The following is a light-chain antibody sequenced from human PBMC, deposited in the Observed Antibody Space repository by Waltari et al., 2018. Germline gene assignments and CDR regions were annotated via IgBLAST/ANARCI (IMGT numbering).Light chain of an antibody. V-gene: IGLV3-1*01. CDR1: KSGDKF. CDR2: HDS. CDR3: QAWDSSTVV. J-gene: IGLJ2*01. Sequence: SYELTQPPSVSVSPGQTASITSYGDKSGDKFSYWYQRRPGQSPVLVISHDSQRPSAIPERFSGSNSGNTATLTIGGTQAMDEADYYCQAWDSSTVVFGGGTKLAVL.